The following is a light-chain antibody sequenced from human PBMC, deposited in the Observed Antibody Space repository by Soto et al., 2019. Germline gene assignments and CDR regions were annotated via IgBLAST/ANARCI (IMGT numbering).Light chain of an antibody. CDR1: SSDVGDYNY. CDR3: SSYSSSGTLYV. J-gene: IGLJ1*01. Sequence: QSALTQPASVSGSPGQSITISCTGSSSDVGDYNYVAWYQQHPDKAPKLMIFDVSSRPSGVSNRFSGSKSGSTASLTISGLQAEYEADYFCSSYSSSGTLYVFGTGTKVTVL. CDR2: DVS. V-gene: IGLV2-14*01.